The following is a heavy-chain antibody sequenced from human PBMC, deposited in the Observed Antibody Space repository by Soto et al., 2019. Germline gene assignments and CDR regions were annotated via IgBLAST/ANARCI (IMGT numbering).Heavy chain of an antibody. CDR3: AKDWYEDY. V-gene: IGHV3-23*01. Sequence: EVQLLESGGGLVQPGGSLRLSCAASGFTFTTYAMTWGRQAPGKGLEWLSAINTAGTTYYADSVRGRFTISRDIAKNTLYLQMDGLRAEDTAVYYCAKDWYEDYWGQGTLVTVSS. CDR1: GFTFTTYA. CDR2: INTAGTT. D-gene: IGHD6-13*01. J-gene: IGHJ4*02.